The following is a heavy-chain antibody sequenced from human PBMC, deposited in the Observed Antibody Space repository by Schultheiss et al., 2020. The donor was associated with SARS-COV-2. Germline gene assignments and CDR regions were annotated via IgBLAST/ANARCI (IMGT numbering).Heavy chain of an antibody. D-gene: IGHD3-16*02. J-gene: IGHJ5*02. Sequence: SQTLSLTCAVYGGSFSGYYWSWIRQPPGKGLEWIGYIYYSGSTYYNPSLKSRVTISVDTSKNQFSLKLSSVTAADTAVYYCARHGYDYVWGSYRYNWFDPWGQGTLVTVSS. CDR3: ARHGYDYVWGSYRYNWFDP. V-gene: IGHV4-34*01. CDR2: IYYSGST. CDR1: GGSFSGYY.